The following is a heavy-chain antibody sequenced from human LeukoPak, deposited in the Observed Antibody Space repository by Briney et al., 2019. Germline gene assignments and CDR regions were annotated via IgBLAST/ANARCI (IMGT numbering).Heavy chain of an antibody. J-gene: IGHJ4*02. CDR1: GYTFTSYD. V-gene: IGHV1-8*01. Sequence: VASVKVSCKASGYTFTSYDINWVRQATGEGLEWMGWMNPNSGNTGYAQKFQGRVTMTRNTSISTAYMELSSLRSEDTAVYYCARPLYGSGIAHYWGQGTLVTVYS. D-gene: IGHD3-10*01. CDR2: MNPNSGNT. CDR3: ARPLYGSGIAHY.